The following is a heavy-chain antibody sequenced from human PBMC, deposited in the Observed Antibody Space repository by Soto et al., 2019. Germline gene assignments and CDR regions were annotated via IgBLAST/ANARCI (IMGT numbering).Heavy chain of an antibody. D-gene: IGHD3-16*01. CDR3: ARRPPEGGTMDV. CDR1: GYSFTTYW. Sequence: PGESLKISCNGSGYSFTTYWIAWVGQMPGKGLEWMGIIYPGDSDTRYSLSFQGQVTISADKSISTAYLQWSSLKASDTAMYYCARRPPEGGTMDVWGQGTTVTVSS. CDR2: IYPGDSDT. J-gene: IGHJ6*02. V-gene: IGHV5-51*01.